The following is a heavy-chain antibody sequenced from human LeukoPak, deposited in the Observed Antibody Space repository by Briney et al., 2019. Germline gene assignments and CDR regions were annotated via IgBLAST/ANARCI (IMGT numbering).Heavy chain of an antibody. CDR2: IRHDGSNK. Sequence: GGSLRLSCAASGFTFSSYGMHWVRQAPGKGLEWVAFIRHDGSNKYYADSVKGRFTISRDNSKNTLYLQMNSLRAEDTAVYYCAKLNRWAGYEVDYWGQGTLVTVSS. V-gene: IGHV3-30*02. CDR3: AKLNRWAGYEVDY. D-gene: IGHD5-12*01. J-gene: IGHJ4*02. CDR1: GFTFSSYG.